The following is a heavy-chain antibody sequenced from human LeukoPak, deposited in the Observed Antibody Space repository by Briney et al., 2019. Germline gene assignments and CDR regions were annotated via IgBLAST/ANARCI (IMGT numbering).Heavy chain of an antibody. CDR1: GYSFTSYY. J-gene: IGHJ5*02. D-gene: IGHD6-13*01. V-gene: IGHV1-46*01. CDR3: ARASSSSWYDFFSGWFDP. CDR2: INPSGGGSST. Sequence: ASVKVSCKASGYSFTSYYIHWVRQAPGQGLEWMAMINPSGGGSSTTYAQKFQGTLTLTRDMSTSTVYMELSSLRSEDTAVYYCARASSSSWYDFFSGWFDPWGQGTLVTVSS.